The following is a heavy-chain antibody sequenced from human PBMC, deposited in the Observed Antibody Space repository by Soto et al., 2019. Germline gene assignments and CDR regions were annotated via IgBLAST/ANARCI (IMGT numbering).Heavy chain of an antibody. V-gene: IGHV1-69*13. CDR2: IIPIFGTA. J-gene: IGHJ4*02. CDR1: GGTFSRYT. Sequence: XVKVSCKASGGTFSRYTISWVRQAPGQGLEWMGGIIPIFGTANYAQKFQGRVTITADESTSTAYMELSRLRSQDTAVYYCALQFDYDSSGYYYAYWGQGTLVTVSP. D-gene: IGHD3-22*01. CDR3: ALQFDYDSSGYYYAY.